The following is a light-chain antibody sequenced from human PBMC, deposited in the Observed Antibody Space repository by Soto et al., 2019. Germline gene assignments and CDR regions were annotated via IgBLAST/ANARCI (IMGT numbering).Light chain of an antibody. V-gene: IGKV1-12*01. CDR1: RDINTW. CDR3: QEANTVPFT. J-gene: IGKJ3*01. Sequence: DIQMTQSPSSVSASVGDRVTITCRASRDINTWLAWYQQKPGKAPKLLISAASSLQSGVPSRFSGSGSWTDFTLTISSLQPEDFATYYCQEANTVPFTFGPGTKVDIK. CDR2: AAS.